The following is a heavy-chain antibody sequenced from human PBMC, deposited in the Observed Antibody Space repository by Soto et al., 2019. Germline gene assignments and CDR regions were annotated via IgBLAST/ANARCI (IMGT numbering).Heavy chain of an antibody. J-gene: IGHJ5*02. CDR2: ISNSGST. Sequence: SETLSLTCTVSGGSISGGDDYWSWIRQPPGKGLEWIGYISNSGSTYYNPSLKSRLSLSLDASKNQFSLKLNSVTAADTALYYCAREDGYKLPHKWFDPWGQGTLVTVS. D-gene: IGHD2-2*01. CDR1: GGSISGGDDY. CDR3: AREDGYKLPHKWFDP. V-gene: IGHV4-30-4*01.